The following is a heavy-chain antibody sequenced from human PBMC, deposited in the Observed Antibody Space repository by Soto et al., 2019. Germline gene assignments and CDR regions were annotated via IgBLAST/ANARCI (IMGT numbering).Heavy chain of an antibody. Sequence: GGSLRLSCAASGFTFSSYGMHWVRQAPGKGLEWVAVIWYDGSNKYYADSVKGRFTISRDNSKNTLYLQMNSLRAEDTAVYYCARDFNYYDSSGPFDYWGQGTLVTVSS. CDR1: GFTFSSYG. J-gene: IGHJ4*02. CDR3: ARDFNYYDSSGPFDY. V-gene: IGHV3-33*01. CDR2: IWYDGSNK. D-gene: IGHD3-22*01.